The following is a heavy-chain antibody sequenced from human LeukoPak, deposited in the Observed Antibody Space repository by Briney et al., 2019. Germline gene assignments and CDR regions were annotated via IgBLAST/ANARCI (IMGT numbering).Heavy chain of an antibody. J-gene: IGHJ3*02. Sequence: NPGGSLRLSXAASGFTFSDYYMSWIRQAPGKGLEWVSYISSSGSTIYYADSVKGRFTISRDNAKNSLYRQMNSLRAEDTAVYYCARDQIAVAGNAFDIWGQGTMVTVSS. D-gene: IGHD6-19*01. CDR1: GFTFSDYY. CDR3: ARDQIAVAGNAFDI. CDR2: ISSSGSTI. V-gene: IGHV3-11*04.